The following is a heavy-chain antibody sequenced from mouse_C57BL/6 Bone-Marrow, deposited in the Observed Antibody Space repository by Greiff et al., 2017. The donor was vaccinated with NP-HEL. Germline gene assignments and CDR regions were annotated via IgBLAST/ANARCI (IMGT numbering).Heavy chain of an antibody. CDR3: ARRRSSYPWFAY. Sequence: QVQLQQPGAELVKPGASVKLSCKASGYTFTSYWMHWVKQRPGQGLEWIGMIHPNSGSTNYNEKFKSKATLTVDKSSSTAYMQLSSLTSEDSAVYYCARRRSSYPWFAYWGQGTLVTVSA. CDR2: IHPNSGST. V-gene: IGHV1-64*01. J-gene: IGHJ3*01. D-gene: IGHD1-1*01. CDR1: GYTFTSYW.